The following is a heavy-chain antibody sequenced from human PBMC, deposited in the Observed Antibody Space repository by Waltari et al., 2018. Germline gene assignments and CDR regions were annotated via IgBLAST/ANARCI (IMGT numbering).Heavy chain of an antibody. CDR3: AREMNGSSCGGFDY. CDR2: ISSSSSYI. J-gene: IGHJ4*02. V-gene: IGHV3-21*01. D-gene: IGHD6-13*01. Sequence: VQLVESGGGLVKPGGSLRPSCSASGFTFRGYGLNWSRLAPGKGLEWVSSISSSSSYIYYADSVKGRFTISRDNAKNSLYLQMNSLRAEDTAVYYCAREMNGSSCGGFDYWGQGTLVTVSS. CDR1: GFTFRGYG.